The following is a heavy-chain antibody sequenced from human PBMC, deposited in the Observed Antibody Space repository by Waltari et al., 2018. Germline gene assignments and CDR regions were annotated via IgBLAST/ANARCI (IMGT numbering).Heavy chain of an antibody. CDR3: AKRWAIYYFEY. Sequence: EVQLVESGGGLVQPGGSLRLSCAASGFTFKNLAMSWVRQAPGKGLEWVSTITESGDTFYADSVKGRFATSRDNYKNTLSLQMNSLRAEDTAVYYCAKRWAIYYFEYWGQGNLVTVSS. J-gene: IGHJ4*02. D-gene: IGHD3-9*01. CDR1: GFTFKNLA. CDR2: ITESGDT. V-gene: IGHV3-23*04.